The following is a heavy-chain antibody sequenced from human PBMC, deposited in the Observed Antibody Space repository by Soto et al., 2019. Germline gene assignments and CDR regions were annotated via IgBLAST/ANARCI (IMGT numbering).Heavy chain of an antibody. CDR1: SGSFSRYY. Sequence: QVQLQQWGAGLLKPSETLSLTCAVYSGSFSRYYWSWIRQPPGKGLEWIGEINHSGSTNYNPSLKSRVTISVDTSKNQFSLKLSSVTAADTAVYYCARGTWVRSAFDIWGQGTMVTVSS. D-gene: IGHD3-10*01. J-gene: IGHJ3*02. CDR3: ARGTWVRSAFDI. CDR2: INHSGST. V-gene: IGHV4-34*01.